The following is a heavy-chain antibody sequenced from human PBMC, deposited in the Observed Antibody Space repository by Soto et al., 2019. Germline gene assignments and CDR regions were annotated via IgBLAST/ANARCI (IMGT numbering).Heavy chain of an antibody. Sequence: QVQLVESGGGVVQPGRSLRFSCAASGFTFSSYAMHWVRQAPGKGLEWVAVISYDGSNKYYADSVKGRFTISRDNSKNTLYLQMNSLRAEDTAVYYCARPLYDYVWGSYRYTPFDYWGQGTLVTVSS. D-gene: IGHD3-16*02. V-gene: IGHV3-30-3*01. CDR1: GFTFSSYA. CDR3: ARPLYDYVWGSYRYTPFDY. CDR2: ISYDGSNK. J-gene: IGHJ4*02.